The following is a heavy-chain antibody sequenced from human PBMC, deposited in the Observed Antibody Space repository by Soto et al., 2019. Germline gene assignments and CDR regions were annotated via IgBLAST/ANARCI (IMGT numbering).Heavy chain of an antibody. J-gene: IGHJ4*02. D-gene: IGHD3-3*01. CDR3: AKGLHYDFWSGYSHHFDS. V-gene: IGHV3-23*01. CDR1: GFTFSTYG. CDR2: TSGSGSAT. Sequence: GGSLRLSCVASGFTFSTYGMTWVRQSAGKGLELVSATSGSGSATYYADSVKGRFTISRDNLDNILYLEMNSLRAEDTAIYYCAKGLHYDFWSGYSHHFDSWGQGTQVTVSS.